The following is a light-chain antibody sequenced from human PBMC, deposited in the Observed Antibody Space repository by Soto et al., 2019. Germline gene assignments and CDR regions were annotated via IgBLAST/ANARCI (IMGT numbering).Light chain of an antibody. CDR3: QQYNTYST. J-gene: IGKJ4*01. Sequence: DSHMNQSPSPLSGSVGDRFTITFLSIQSIRSWLAWYQQKPGKAPKLLIYDASTLQSGVPSRFSGSGSGTEFTLTINSLQPDDLATYYCQQYNTYSTLGGGTKVDIK. CDR1: QSIRSW. CDR2: DAS. V-gene: IGKV1-5*01.